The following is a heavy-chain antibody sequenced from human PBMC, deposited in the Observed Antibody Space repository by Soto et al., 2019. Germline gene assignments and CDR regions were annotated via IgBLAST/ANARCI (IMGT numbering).Heavy chain of an antibody. CDR1: GGSVSSGSYY. D-gene: IGHD5-12*01. CDR3: ARVTITYGGYDY. J-gene: IGHJ4*02. CDR2: IYYSGST. Sequence: SETLSLTCTVSGGSVSSGSYYWSWIRQPPGKGLEWIGYIYYSGSTNYNPSLKSRVTISVDTSKNQFPLKLSSVTAADTAVYYCARVTITYGGYDYWGQGTMVTVS. V-gene: IGHV4-61*01.